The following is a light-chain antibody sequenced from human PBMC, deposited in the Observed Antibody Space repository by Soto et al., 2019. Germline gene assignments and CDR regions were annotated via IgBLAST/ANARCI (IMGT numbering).Light chain of an antibody. J-gene: IGKJ4*02. V-gene: IGKV3-15*01. CDR1: QTIRNY. CDR3: KQYNNWPLT. CDR2: GAS. Sequence: EIVMTQSPATLSVSPGERATLSCRASQTIRNYLAWFQQKPGQAPSLLIYGASTRATGIPARFSGSGSGTEFTLTISSLQSDDFALYYCKQYNNWPLTFGGGTNVEI.